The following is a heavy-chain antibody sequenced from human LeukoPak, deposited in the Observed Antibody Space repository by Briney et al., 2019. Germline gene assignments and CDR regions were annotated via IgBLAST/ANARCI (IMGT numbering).Heavy chain of an antibody. J-gene: IGHJ4*02. V-gene: IGHV5-51*01. CDR2: IYPGDSDT. D-gene: IGHD4-17*01. CDR3: AGARHGDYRWDY. CDR1: EYSFTTYW. Sequence: GESLKISCKGIEYSFTTYWIAWVRQMPGKGLEWMGVIYPGDSDTRYSPSFQGQVTISADKSINTAYLQWSGLKASDAAMYYCAGARHGDYRWDYWGQGTLVTVSS.